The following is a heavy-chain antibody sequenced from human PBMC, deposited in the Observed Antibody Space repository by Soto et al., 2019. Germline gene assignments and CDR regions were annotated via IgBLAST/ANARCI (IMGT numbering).Heavy chain of an antibody. CDR2: ISAYNGNT. D-gene: IGHD4-4*01. CDR1: GYTFTSYG. J-gene: IGHJ5*02. CDR3: ARSLKYSNYVSWFDP. V-gene: IGHV1-18*01. Sequence: GASVKVSCKASGYTFTSYGISWVRQAPGQGLEWMGWISAYNGNTNYAQKLQGRVTMTTDTSTSTAYMELRSLRSDDTAVYYCARSLKYSNYVSWFDPWGQGTLVTVSS.